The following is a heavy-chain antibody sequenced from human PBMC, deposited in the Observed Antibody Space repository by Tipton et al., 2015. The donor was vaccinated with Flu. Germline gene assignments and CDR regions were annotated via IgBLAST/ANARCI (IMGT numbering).Heavy chain of an antibody. D-gene: IGHD3-3*01. CDR3: ARVGDLWSGTNSGLDV. CDR2: FYTTGST. CDR1: GGSISSYY. V-gene: IGHV4-4*07. Sequence: LSCTVSGGSISSYYWSWIRQPAGKGLEWIGRFYTTGSTNYSPSLKSRVTMSVDTSKNQFSLRLSSVTAADTAVYYCARVGDLWSGTNSGLDVWGQGTTVTVSS. J-gene: IGHJ6*02.